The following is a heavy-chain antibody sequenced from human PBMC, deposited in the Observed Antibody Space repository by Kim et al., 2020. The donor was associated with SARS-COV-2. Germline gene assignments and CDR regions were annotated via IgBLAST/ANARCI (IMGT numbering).Heavy chain of an antibody. CDR2: ISYDGSNK. CDR1: GFTFSSYA. Sequence: GGSLRLSCAASGFTFSSYAMHWVRQAPGKGLEWVAVISYDGSNKYYADSVKGRFTISRDNSKNTLYLQMNSLRAEDTAVYYCACTDSSHSSSWQHDYWGQGTLVTVSS. V-gene: IGHV3-30-3*01. J-gene: IGHJ4*02. D-gene: IGHD6-13*01. CDR3: ACTDSSHSSSWQHDY.